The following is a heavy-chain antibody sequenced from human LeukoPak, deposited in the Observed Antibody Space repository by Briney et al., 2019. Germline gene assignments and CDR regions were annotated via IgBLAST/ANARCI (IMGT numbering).Heavy chain of an antibody. J-gene: IGHJ4*02. CDR2: INPNSGGT. D-gene: IGHD1-26*01. V-gene: IGHV1-2*04. CDR1: GYTFTGYY. Sequence: GASVKVSCKASGYTFTGYYMHWVRQAPGQGLEWMGWINPNSGGTNYAQKFQGWVTMTRDTSISTAYMELSRLRSDDTAVYYCAKDRQWEPQGCFDYWGQGTLVTVSS. CDR3: AKDRQWEPQGCFDY.